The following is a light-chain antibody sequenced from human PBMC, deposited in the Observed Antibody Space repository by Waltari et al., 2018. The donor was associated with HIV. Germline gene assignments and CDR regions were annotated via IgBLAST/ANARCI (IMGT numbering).Light chain of an antibody. CDR1: SSDVGGYNY. Sequence: QSALTQPASVSGSPGQSITISCTGTSSDVGGYNYVSWCQHHPGKAPKLMIYDVSNRPSGFSNRFSGSKSGNTASLTISGLQADDEADYYCSSYTSSNTLVVFGGGTKLTVL. CDR3: SSYTSSNTLVV. V-gene: IGLV2-14*03. J-gene: IGLJ2*01. CDR2: DVS.